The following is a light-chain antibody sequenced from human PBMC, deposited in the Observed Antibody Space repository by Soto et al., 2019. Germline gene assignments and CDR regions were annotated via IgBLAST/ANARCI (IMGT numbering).Light chain of an antibody. CDR3: GSYTTSSTRVM. CDR2: EVS. V-gene: IGLV2-14*01. CDR1: SSDVGGYNY. Sequence: QSALTQPASVSGSPGQSITISCTGTSSDVGGYNYVSWYQQHPGKAPKLMIYEVSNRASGVSNRFSGSKSGSTASLTISGLQAEDEADYYCGSYTTSSTRVMFGGGTKVTVL. J-gene: IGLJ3*02.